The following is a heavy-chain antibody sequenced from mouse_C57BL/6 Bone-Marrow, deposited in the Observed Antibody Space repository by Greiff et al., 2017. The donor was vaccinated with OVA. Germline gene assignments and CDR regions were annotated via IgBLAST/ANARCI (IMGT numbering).Heavy chain of an antibody. D-gene: IGHD2-13*01. V-gene: IGHV1-15*01. CDR1: GYTFTDYE. CDR3: TRGYSDYYAMDY. J-gene: IGHJ4*01. CDR2: FDPETGGT. Sequence: QVQLQQSGAELVRPGASVTLSCKASGYTFTDYEMHWVKQTPVHGLEWIGAFDPETGGTAYNQKFKGKAILTADKSSSTAYMELRRLTSEDSAVYYCTRGYSDYYAMDYGGQGTAVTVSS.